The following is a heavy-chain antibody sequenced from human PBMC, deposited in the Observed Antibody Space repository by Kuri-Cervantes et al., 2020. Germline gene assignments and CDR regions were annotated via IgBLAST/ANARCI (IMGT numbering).Heavy chain of an antibody. J-gene: IGHJ3*02. V-gene: IGHV1-18*04. CDR2: ISAYNGNT. CDR3: ARAGYCSGGSCHAFDI. Sequence: ASVKISCKASGYTFTSYGISWVRQAPGQGLEWMGWISAYNGNTNYAQKLQGRVTMTTDTSTSTAYMELRSLRSDDTAVYYCARAGYCSGGSCHAFDIWGQGTMVTVSS. D-gene: IGHD2-15*01. CDR1: GYTFTSYG.